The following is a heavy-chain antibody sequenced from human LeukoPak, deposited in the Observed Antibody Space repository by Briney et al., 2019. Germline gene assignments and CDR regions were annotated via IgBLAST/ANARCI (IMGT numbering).Heavy chain of an antibody. CDR1: GGSISSDDYY. D-gene: IGHD3-16*01. CDR3: ARWRVGGIDY. CDR2: IYHSGSA. J-gene: IGHJ4*02. V-gene: IGHV4-30-4*08. Sequence: SETLSLTCTVSGGSISSDDYYWSWIRQPPGKGLEWIGYIYHSGSAYYNPSLKSRVSMSVDTSKNQFSLKLSSVTAADTAVFYCARWRVGGIDYWGQGTLVTVSS.